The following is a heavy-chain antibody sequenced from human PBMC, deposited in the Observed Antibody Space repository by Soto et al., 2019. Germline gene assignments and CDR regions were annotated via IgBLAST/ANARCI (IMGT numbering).Heavy chain of an antibody. J-gene: IGHJ3*01. V-gene: IGHV5-51*01. CDR2: IYPADSDT. D-gene: IGHD5-18*01. Sequence: EVQLVQSGSEVKKPGESLTISCEASGYNFKNWWIVWVRQMTGKGLECMGIIYPADSDTRYSPSFQGQVTISADKSISTDYLQWNSLKASDTAIYYCARSREYSFGYKSPFDVWGQGTTVTVSS. CDR1: GYNFKNWW. CDR3: ARSREYSFGYKSPFDV.